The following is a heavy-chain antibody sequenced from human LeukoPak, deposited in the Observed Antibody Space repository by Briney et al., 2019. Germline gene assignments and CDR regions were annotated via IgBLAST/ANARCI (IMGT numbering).Heavy chain of an antibody. CDR3: ARSGVATIPLWFEYYFDY. Sequence: KPSETLSLTCTVSGGSISSYYWSWIRQPPGKGLEWIGYIYYSGSTNYNPSLKSRVTISVDTSKNQFSLKLSSVTAADTAVYYCARSGVATIPLWFEYYFDYWGQGTLVTVSS. CDR1: GGSISSYY. D-gene: IGHD5-12*01. V-gene: IGHV4-59*08. J-gene: IGHJ4*02. CDR2: IYYSGST.